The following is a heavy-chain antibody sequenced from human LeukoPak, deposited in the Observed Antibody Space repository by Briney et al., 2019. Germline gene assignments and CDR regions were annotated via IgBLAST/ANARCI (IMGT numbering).Heavy chain of an antibody. D-gene: IGHD3-16*02. V-gene: IGHV1-18*01. Sequence: ASVKVSCKASGYTFTSYGISWVRQAPGQGLEWMGWISAYNGNTNYAQKFQGRVTMTRDTSISTAYMELSRLRSDDTAVYYCASTISVYHETNWFDPWGQGTLVTVSS. CDR2: ISAYNGNT. CDR1: GYTFTSYG. CDR3: ASTISVYHETNWFDP. J-gene: IGHJ5*02.